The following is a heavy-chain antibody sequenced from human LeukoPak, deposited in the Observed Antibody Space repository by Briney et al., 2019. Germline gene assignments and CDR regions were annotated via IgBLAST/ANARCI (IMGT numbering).Heavy chain of an antibody. V-gene: IGHV4-59*08. Sequence: SETLSLTCTVSGGSINNYYWSWIPEPPGRELEWIGYIHYSGGTSYSPSLRSRVSISVETSKNQFSLKLNSVTAADTAVYYCAKYVIGWFDPWGQGSLVTVSS. J-gene: IGHJ5*02. D-gene: IGHD2/OR15-2a*01. CDR2: IHYSGGT. CDR3: AKYVIGWFDP. CDR1: GGSINNYY.